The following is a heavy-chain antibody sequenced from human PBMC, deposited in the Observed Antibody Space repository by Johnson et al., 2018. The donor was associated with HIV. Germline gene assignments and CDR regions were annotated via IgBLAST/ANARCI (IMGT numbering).Heavy chain of an antibody. J-gene: IGHJ3*01. D-gene: IGHD6-19*01. CDR3: AKIGQWRERLDAFDV. Sequence: VQLVESGGGLVQPGGSLRLSCAASGFTVSSNYMSWVRQAPGKGLEWVSGISGGGGSTYYADSVTGRFTISSDNSKNTLYLQMNSLRAEDTAVYYCAKIGQWRERLDAFDVWGQGTMVTVSS. V-gene: IGHV3-23*04. CDR1: GFTVSSNY. CDR2: ISGGGGST.